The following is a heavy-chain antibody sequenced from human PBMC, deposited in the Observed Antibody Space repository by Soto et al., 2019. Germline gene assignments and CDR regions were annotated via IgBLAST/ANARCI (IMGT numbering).Heavy chain of an antibody. CDR1: GGSFSGYS. J-gene: IGHJ4*02. CDR3: ARPHYDTNTFYSYFDY. CDR2: IRHGGST. V-gene: IGHV4-34*01. D-gene: IGHD3-22*01. Sequence: SETLSLTCAVYGGSFSGYSWSWIRQPPGKGLEWIGEIRHGGSTNYSPSLKSRVTISVDTSKNQFSLELRSVTAADTAVYYCARPHYDTNTFYSYFDYWGQGTLVTVSS.